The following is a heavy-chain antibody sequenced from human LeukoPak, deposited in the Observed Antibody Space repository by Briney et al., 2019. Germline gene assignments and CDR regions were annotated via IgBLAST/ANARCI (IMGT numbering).Heavy chain of an antibody. CDR2: TRYDGSNK. V-gene: IGHV3-30*02. Sequence: PGGSLRLSCAASGFTFSSYGMYWVRQAPGKGLEWVAFTRYDGSNKYYADSVKGRFTISRDNSKKMVYLEMNSLRVEDTAVYYCAKTGMLRRVGYLDVWGKGTAVIVSS. J-gene: IGHJ6*04. CDR1: GFTFSSYG. D-gene: IGHD1-1*01. CDR3: AKTGMLRRVGYLDV.